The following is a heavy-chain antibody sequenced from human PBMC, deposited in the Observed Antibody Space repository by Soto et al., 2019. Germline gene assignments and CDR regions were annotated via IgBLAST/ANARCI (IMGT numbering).Heavy chain of an antibody. J-gene: IGHJ6*02. Sequence: SETLSLTCAVYGGSFSAYYWSWVRQPPGKGLEWIGEIIHSESTKYNPSLKSRVTISVDTSKNQFSLKLSSVTAADTAVYYCARQRPTDGRWEFANYYGMDVWGQGTPVTVSS. V-gene: IGHV4-34*12. D-gene: IGHD1-26*01. CDR3: ARQRPTDGRWEFANYYGMDV. CDR1: GGSFSAYY. CDR2: IIHSEST.